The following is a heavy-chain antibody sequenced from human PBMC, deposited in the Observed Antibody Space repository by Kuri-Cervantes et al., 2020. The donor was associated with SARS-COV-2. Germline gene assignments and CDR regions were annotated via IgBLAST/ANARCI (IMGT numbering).Heavy chain of an antibody. CDR3: ALRTLPWYYYYMDV. J-gene: IGHJ6*03. CDR2: IYHSGST. CDR1: GYSISSGYY. V-gene: IGHV4-38-2*01. Sequence: SETLSLTCAVSGYSISSGYYWGWIRQPPGKGLEWIGSIYHSGSTYYNPSLKSRVTISVDTSKNQFPLKLSSVTAADTAVYYCALRTLPWYYYYMDVWCKGTTVTVSS. D-gene: IGHD3/OR15-3a*01.